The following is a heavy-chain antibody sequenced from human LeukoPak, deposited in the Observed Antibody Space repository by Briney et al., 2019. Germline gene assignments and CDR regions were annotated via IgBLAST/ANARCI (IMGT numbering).Heavy chain of an antibody. V-gene: IGHV1-46*01. J-gene: IGHJ3*02. D-gene: IGHD3-22*01. CDR3: ARTYYYDSSGPEDAFDI. CDR1: GYSFTSYY. CDR2: INPSGGST. Sequence: GASVKVSCKTSGYSFTSYYMHWVRQAPGQGLEWMGIINPSGGSTSYAQKFQGRVTMTRDMSTSTVYMELSSLRSEDTAVYYCARTYYYDSSGPEDAFDIWGQGTMVTVSS.